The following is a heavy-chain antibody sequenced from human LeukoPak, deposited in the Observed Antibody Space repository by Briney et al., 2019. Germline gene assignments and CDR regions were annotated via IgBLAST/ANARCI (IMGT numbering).Heavy chain of an antibody. Sequence: KPSETLSLTCTVSGASLSTGGYHWTWIRQPPGKGLEWIGYIDYSGSTHYRSSLESRAIISVDTSKSQFSLKLTSVTAADTAVYCCSRETLWFGERYYFDYWGQGILVTVSS. V-gene: IGHV4-31*03. CDR3: SRETLWFGERYYFDY. CDR1: GASLSTGGYH. J-gene: IGHJ4*02. CDR2: IDYSGST. D-gene: IGHD3-10*01.